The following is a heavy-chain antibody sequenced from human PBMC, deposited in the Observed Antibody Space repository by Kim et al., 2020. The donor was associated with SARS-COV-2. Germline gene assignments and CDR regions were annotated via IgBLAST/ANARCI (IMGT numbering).Heavy chain of an antibody. D-gene: IGHD1-26*01. CDR3: ARGHHAGWIVGATYFEY. CDR1: GGTFSSYA. Sequence: SVKVSCKASGGTFSSYAISCVRQAPGQGLEWMGGIIPIFGTANYAQKFQGRVTITADESTSKAYMEMSSLRSEDTAVCYCARGHHAGWIVGATYFEYWGQATLFTVSS. V-gene: IGHV1-69*13. CDR2: IIPIFGTA. J-gene: IGHJ4*02.